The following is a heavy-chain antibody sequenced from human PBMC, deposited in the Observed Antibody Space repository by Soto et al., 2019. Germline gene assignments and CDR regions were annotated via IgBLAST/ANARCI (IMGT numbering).Heavy chain of an antibody. CDR1: GYTFTSYA. CDR3: ARVRQTVGWCHTYNWFDP. V-gene: IGHV1-3*01. Sequence: QVQLVQSGAEVKKPGASVKVSCKASGYTFTSYAMHWVRQAPGQRLEWMGWINAGNGNTKYSQKFQGRVTITRDTSASTAYMELSSLRSEDTAVYYCARVRQTVGWCHTYNWFDPWGQGTLVTVSS. CDR2: INAGNGNT. D-gene: IGHD2-21*01. J-gene: IGHJ5*02.